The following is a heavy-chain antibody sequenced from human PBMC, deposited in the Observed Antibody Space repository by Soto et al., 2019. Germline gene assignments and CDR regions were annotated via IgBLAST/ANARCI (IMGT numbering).Heavy chain of an antibody. J-gene: IGHJ3*02. CDR2: INPATGAA. V-gene: IGHV1-2*02. Sequence: QLHLVQSGAVVKKPGASVTVSCSASGYPVTAYYMHWVRQAPGRGLEWMGGINPATGAAKYTQTFQGRVTMARDTSTSTVFMELSGLTSGDTAVFYCARGGGVGVAGSAVFDMWGQGTLVTVSS. CDR3: ARGGGVGVAGSAVFDM. CDR1: GYPVTAYY. D-gene: IGHD3-3*01.